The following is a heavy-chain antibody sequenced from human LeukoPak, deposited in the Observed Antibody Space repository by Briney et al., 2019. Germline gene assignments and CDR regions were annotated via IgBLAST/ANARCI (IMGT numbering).Heavy chain of an antibody. Sequence: KPSETLSLTCAVYGGSFSGYYWSWIRQPPAKVLELIGEINHSGNTNYNPSLKSRVTISADTSTSTFSLKLSSVTAADTAVYYCARLPLTNSWFDPWGQGPLVPVSA. CDR2: INHSGNT. J-gene: IGHJ5*02. D-gene: IGHD2/OR15-2a*01. V-gene: IGHV4-34*01. CDR1: GGSFSGYY. CDR3: ARLPLTNSWFDP.